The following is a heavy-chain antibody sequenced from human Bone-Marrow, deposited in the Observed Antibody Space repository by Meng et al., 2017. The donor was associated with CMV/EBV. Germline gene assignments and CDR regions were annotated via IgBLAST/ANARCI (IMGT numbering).Heavy chain of an antibody. CDR2: IYYSGST. J-gene: IGHJ4*02. Sequence: SETLSLTCTVSGGSISSYYWSWIRQPPGKGLEWIGYIYYSGSTNYNPSLESRVTISVDTYKNQFSLKLSSVTAADTAVYYCARDEGGYFDYWGQGTLVTVSS. CDR1: GGSISSYY. CDR3: ARDEGGYFDY. V-gene: IGHV4-59*01.